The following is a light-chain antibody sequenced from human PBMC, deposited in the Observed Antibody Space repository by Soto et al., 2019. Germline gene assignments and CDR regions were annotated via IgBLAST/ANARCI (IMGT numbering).Light chain of an antibody. CDR2: GAS. CDR3: QQYNNWPPLWT. CDR1: QSVSSN. V-gene: IGKV3-15*01. Sequence: EIVMTQSPATLSVSPGERATLSCRASQSVSSNLAWYQQKPGQAPRLLIYGASTRATGIPARFSGSGSGTEFTLTISSLQSEDFAVYYCQQYNNWPPLWTFGRGTKLEIK. J-gene: IGKJ2*02.